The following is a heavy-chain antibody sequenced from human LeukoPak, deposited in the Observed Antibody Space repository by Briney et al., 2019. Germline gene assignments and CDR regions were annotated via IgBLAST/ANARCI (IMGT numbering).Heavy chain of an antibody. V-gene: IGHV3-48*01. CDR1: GFTFNIFS. CDR2: ISSSSSTI. J-gene: IGHJ5*02. Sequence: GGSLRLSCAASGFTFNIFSMNWVRQAPGKGLEWVSYISSSSSTIYYVDSVKGRFTISRDNANNSVYLQMNSLRAEDTAVYYCARGRTGTAWNWFDPWGQGTLVTVSS. D-gene: IGHD1-1*01. CDR3: ARGRTGTAWNWFDP.